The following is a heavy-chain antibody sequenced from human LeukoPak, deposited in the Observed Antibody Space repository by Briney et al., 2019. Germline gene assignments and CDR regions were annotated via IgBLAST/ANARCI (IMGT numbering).Heavy chain of an antibody. CDR2: LYSGGSI. Sequence: GGSLRLSCAASGLTVSSNHMSWVRQAPGKGLEWVSVLYSGGSIFYADSVKGRFTISRDNSKNTLYLQMNSLRVEDTALYYCVTDSGRFDCWGQGTLVTVSS. CDR3: VTDSGRFDC. CDR1: GLTVSSNH. V-gene: IGHV3-66*01. J-gene: IGHJ4*02. D-gene: IGHD1-14*01.